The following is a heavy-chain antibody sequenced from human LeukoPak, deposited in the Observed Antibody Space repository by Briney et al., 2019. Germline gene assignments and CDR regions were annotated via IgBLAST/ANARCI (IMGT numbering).Heavy chain of an antibody. Sequence: SETLSLTCTVSGASISGHYLTWLRQPPGKGLEWIGYISHIGSTNYNPSLKSRVTISVDTSKNQFSLKLTSVTAADTAVYYCARLGCSGSSCYFPYFDYWGQGTRVTVSS. V-gene: IGHV4-59*11. D-gene: IGHD2-15*01. CDR1: GASISGHY. J-gene: IGHJ4*02. CDR2: ISHIGST. CDR3: ARLGCSGSSCYFPYFDY.